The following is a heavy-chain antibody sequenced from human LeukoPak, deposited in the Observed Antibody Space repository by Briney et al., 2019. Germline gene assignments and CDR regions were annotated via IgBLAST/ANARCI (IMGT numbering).Heavy chain of an antibody. CDR2: IIPIFGTA. D-gene: IGHD5-12*01. CDR3: AREGAYSGYDHPERSFDY. J-gene: IGHJ4*02. Sequence: SVKVSCKASGGTFSSYAISWVRQAPGQGLEWMGGIIPIFGTANYAQKFQGRVTITADKSTSTAYMELSSLRSEDTAVYYCAREGAYSGYDHPERSFDYWGQGTLVTVSS. V-gene: IGHV1-69*06. CDR1: GGTFSSYA.